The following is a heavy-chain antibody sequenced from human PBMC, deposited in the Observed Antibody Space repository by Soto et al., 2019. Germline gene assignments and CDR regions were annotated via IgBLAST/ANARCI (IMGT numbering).Heavy chain of an antibody. Sequence: ASAEVSCKASGYTFTSYGISWVRQAPGQGLEWMGWISAYNGNTNYAQKLQGRVTMTTDTSTSTVYMELSSLRSDDTAVYYCARDLAAADYWGQGTLVTGSS. V-gene: IGHV1-18*01. CDR1: GYTFTSYG. J-gene: IGHJ4*02. CDR2: ISAYNGNT. D-gene: IGHD6-13*01. CDR3: ARDLAAADY.